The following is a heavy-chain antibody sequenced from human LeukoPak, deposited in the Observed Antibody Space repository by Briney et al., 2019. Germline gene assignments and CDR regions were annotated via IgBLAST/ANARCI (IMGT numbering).Heavy chain of an antibody. CDR1: GGSISSGSYY. CDR3: ARAFIAVARDAFDI. D-gene: IGHD6-19*01. Sequence: HSQTLSLTCTVSGGSISSGSYYWSWIRQPAGKGLEWIGRIYTSGSTNYNPSLKSRVTISVDTSKNQFSLKLSSVTAADTAVYYCARAFIAVARDAFDIWGQGTMVTVSS. CDR2: IYTSGST. J-gene: IGHJ3*02. V-gene: IGHV4-61*02.